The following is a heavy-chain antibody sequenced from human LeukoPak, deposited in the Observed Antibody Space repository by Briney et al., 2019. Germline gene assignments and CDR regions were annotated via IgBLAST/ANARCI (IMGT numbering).Heavy chain of an antibody. CDR2: ISSSSDYI. V-gene: IGHV3-21*01. CDR3: ARSRSVSNYKGMDV. CDR1: GFTFSFYA. D-gene: IGHD5/OR15-5a*01. J-gene: IGHJ6*02. Sequence: PGGSLRLSCAASGFTFSFYAMHWVRQAPGKGLEWVSSISSSSDYIYYADSVKGRFTISRDNARNSLYLQMNSLRAEDTAVYYCARSRSVSNYKGMDVWGQGTTVTVSS.